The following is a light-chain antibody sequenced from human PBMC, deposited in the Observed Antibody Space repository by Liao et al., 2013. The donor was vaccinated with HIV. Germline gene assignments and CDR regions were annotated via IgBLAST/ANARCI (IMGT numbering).Light chain of an antibody. Sequence: SYVLTQPPSVSVAPGKTARITCGGNNIGSKSVHWYQQKPGQAPVLVIYYDSDRPSGIPERFSGSNSGNTATLTISGTQAMDEADYYCQAWDSSTVYVVFGGGTKLTVL. CDR2: YDS. J-gene: IGLJ2*01. CDR1: NIGSKS. V-gene: IGLV3-21*01. CDR3: QAWDSSTVYVV.